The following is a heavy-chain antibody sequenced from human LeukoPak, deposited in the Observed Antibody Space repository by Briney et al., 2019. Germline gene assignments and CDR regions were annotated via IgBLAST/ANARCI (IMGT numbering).Heavy chain of an antibody. D-gene: IGHD3-9*01. J-gene: IGHJ5*02. Sequence: GGSLRLPCAASGFTFSSYSMNWVRQAPGKGLEWVSSTSSSSSYIYYADSVKGRFTISRDNAKNSLYLQMNSLRAEDTAVYYCARATIFGWFDPWGQGTLVTVSS. CDR3: ARATIFGWFDP. CDR1: GFTFSSYS. CDR2: TSSSSSYI. V-gene: IGHV3-21*01.